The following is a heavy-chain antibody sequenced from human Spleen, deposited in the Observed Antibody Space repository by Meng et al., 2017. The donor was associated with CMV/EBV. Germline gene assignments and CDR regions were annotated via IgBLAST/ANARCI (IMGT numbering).Heavy chain of an antibody. Sequence: GESLKISCAASGFTFSSYSMNWVRQAPGKGLEWVAFIRYDGRHKYYVDSVKGRFTISRDNSKNTLYLKMNSLRLEDAAVYYCAKIRWSGSYFRLGAFDIWGQGTMVTVSS. CDR3: AKIRWSGSYFRLGAFDI. J-gene: IGHJ3*02. D-gene: IGHD1-26*01. V-gene: IGHV3-30*02. CDR1: GFTFSSYS. CDR2: IRYDGRHK.